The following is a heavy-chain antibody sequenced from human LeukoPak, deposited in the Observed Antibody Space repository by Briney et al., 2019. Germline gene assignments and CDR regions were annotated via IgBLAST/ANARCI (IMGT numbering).Heavy chain of an antibody. CDR3: ARVLGQLVVLTVRLDAFDI. V-gene: IGHV1-2*02. D-gene: IGHD6-13*01. CDR1: GYTFTGYY. CDR2: INPNSGGT. Sequence: GASVKVSCKASGYTFTGYYMHWVRQAPGQGLEWMGWINPNSGGTNYAQKFQGRVTMTRDTSISTAYMELRSLRSDDTAVYYCARVLGQLVVLTVRLDAFDIWGQETMVTVSS. J-gene: IGHJ3*02.